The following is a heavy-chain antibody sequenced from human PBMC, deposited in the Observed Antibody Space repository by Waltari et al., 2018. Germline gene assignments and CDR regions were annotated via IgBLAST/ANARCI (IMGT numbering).Heavy chain of an antibody. Sequence: EVQLVQSGAEVKKPGATVKISCKVSGYTFTDYYMHWVQQAPGKGLEWMGLVDPEDGETIYAEKFQGRVTITADTSTDTAYMELSSLRSEDTAVYYCATEGMVQGVWEGRRNWFDPWGQGTLVTVSS. D-gene: IGHD3-10*01. J-gene: IGHJ5*02. CDR1: GYTFTDYY. CDR2: VDPEDGET. V-gene: IGHV1-69-2*01. CDR3: ATEGMVQGVWEGRRNWFDP.